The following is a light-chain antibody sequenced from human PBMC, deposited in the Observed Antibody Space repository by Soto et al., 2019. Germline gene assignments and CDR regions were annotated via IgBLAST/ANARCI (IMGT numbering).Light chain of an antibody. CDR1: QSVSSSY. J-gene: IGKJ1*01. V-gene: IGKV3-20*01. CDR2: GAS. Sequence: EIVLSQSPGNLSLSPGERATLSCRASQSVSSSYLAWYQQKPGQAPRLLISGASSRATGIPDRFTGGGSGTDFTLTISRLEPEDFAVYYCQQYGSSPRTFGQGTKVDIK. CDR3: QQYGSSPRT.